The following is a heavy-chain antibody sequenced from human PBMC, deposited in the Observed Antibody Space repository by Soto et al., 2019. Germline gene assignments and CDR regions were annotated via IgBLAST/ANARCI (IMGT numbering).Heavy chain of an antibody. CDR3: AREMISTSSNYYYGMGG. CDR2: VYYTGTT. CDR1: GDSIGGFY. J-gene: IGHJ6*02. V-gene: IGHV4-59*01. Sequence: SETLSLTCTVSGDSIGGFYWSWIRQPPGKGLQWIGNVYYTGTTDYNPSLRSRVTISVDMSKNQFSLKLSSVTAADTAVYYCAREMISTSSNYYYGMGGWGQGSTETVFS. D-gene: IGHD2-2*01.